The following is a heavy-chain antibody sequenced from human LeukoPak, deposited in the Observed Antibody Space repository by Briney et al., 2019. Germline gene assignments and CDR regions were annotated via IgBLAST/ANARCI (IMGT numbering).Heavy chain of an antibody. Sequence: GGSLRLSCAASGFTFSIYAMSWVRQAPGKGLEWVSGITTDGSAYYPDSVKGRFTISRDNSKNTLYLQMNSLRAEDTAVYYCAKDLSSAYENNWFDPWGQGTLVTVSS. CDR3: AKDLSSAYENNWFDP. D-gene: IGHD3-16*02. CDR1: GFTFSIYA. J-gene: IGHJ5*02. CDR2: ITTDGSA. V-gene: IGHV3-23*01.